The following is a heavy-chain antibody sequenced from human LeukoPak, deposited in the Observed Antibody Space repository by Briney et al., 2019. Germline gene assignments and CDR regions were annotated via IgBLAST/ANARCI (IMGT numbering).Heavy chain of an antibody. J-gene: IGHJ5*02. CDR3: AREEAGIAAAGTEYNWFDP. V-gene: IGHV4-59*01. CDR2: IYYSGST. Sequence: SETLSLTCTVSGGSISSYYWSWIRQPPGKGLEWIGYIYYSGSTNYNPSLKSRVTISVDTSKNQFSLKLSSVTAAATAVYYCAREEAGIAAAGTEYNWFDPWGQGTLVTVSS. D-gene: IGHD6-13*01. CDR1: GGSISSYY.